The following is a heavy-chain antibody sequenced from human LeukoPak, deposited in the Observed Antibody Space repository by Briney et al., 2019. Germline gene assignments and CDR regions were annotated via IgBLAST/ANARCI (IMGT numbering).Heavy chain of an antibody. CDR1: GFTFSGYW. CDR2: IKEDGSEK. CDR3: ARGGYRGDY. Sequence: GGSLRLSCAASGFTFSGYWMSWVRQAPGKGLEWAANIKEDGSEKYYVDSVKGRFTISRDNAKNSLYLQMNSLRAEDTAVYYCARGGYRGDYWGQGTLVTVSS. D-gene: IGHD2-15*01. V-gene: IGHV3-7*01. J-gene: IGHJ4*02.